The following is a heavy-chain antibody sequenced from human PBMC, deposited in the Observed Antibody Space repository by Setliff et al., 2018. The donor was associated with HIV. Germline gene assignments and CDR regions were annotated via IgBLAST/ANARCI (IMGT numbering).Heavy chain of an antibody. CDR2: IKQDGSEK. V-gene: IGHV3-7*03. D-gene: IGHD2-15*01. CDR1: GFTFSSCW. Sequence: GGSLRLSCAASGFTFSSCWVTWVRQGPGKGLEWVANIKQDGSEKYYVDSVKGRFTISRDNGKNSLYLQMNSLKAEDTAVYYCARANELLTRFSYYYYYMDVWGEGTTVTVSS. CDR3: ARANELLTRFSYYYYYMDV. J-gene: IGHJ6*03.